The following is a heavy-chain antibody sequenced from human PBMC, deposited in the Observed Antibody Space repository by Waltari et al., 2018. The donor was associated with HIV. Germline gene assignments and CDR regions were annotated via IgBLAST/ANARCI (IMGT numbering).Heavy chain of an antibody. CDR3: AQSPGTGPYYYYGMDV. V-gene: IGHV4-59*01. CDR2: IYYSGST. CDR1: GGSISSYY. D-gene: IGHD1-1*01. Sequence: QVQLQESGPGLVKPSETLSLTCTVSGGSISSYYWSWIRQPPGKGLEWIGYIYYSGSTNYNPSLKSRVTISVDTSKNQFSLKLSSVTAADTAVYYCAQSPGTGPYYYYGMDVWGQGTTVTVSS. J-gene: IGHJ6*02.